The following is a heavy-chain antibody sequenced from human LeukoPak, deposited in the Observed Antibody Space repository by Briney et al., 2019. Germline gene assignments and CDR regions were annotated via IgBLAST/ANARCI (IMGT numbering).Heavy chain of an antibody. CDR2: ISAYNCNT. V-gene: IGHV1-18*01. Sequence: GASVKVSCKSSRYTFTNYGISWLRQAPGQGLEWMGWISAYNCNTVYAQKVQGRVTMTTDTSTRTAYMELRSPRSDDTAVYYCARDTPYQPMHNDYWGQGTLVTVSS. CDR1: RYTFTNYG. CDR3: ARDTPYQPMHNDY. D-gene: IGHD2-2*01. J-gene: IGHJ4*02.